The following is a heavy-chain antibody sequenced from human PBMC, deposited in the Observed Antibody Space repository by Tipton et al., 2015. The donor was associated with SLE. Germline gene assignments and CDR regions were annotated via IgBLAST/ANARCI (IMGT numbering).Heavy chain of an antibody. CDR1: GFTVSSNY. CDR3: AVMEEYYGFDM. CDR2: IYSGGST. J-gene: IGHJ3*02. Sequence: SLRLSCAASGFTVSSNYMNWVRQAPGKGLEWVSVIYSGGSTYYSDSVKGRFTISRDNSKNTLYLQMNSLRSEDTAVYYCAVMEEYYGFDMWGQGTMVIVSS. V-gene: IGHV3-53*05. D-gene: IGHD2/OR15-2a*01.